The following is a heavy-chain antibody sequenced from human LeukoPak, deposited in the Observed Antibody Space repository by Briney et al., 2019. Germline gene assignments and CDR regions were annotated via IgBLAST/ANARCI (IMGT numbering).Heavy chain of an antibody. D-gene: IGHD1-7*01. V-gene: IGHV3-11*04. Sequence: PGGSLRPSCAASGFTFSDYYMSWIRQAPGKGLEWVSYISSSGSTIYYADSVKGRFTISRDNAKNSLYLQMNSLRAEDTAVYYCARLRRGWNSDFDYWGQGTLVTVSS. J-gene: IGHJ4*02. CDR3: ARLRRGWNSDFDY. CDR1: GFTFSDYY. CDR2: ISSSGSTI.